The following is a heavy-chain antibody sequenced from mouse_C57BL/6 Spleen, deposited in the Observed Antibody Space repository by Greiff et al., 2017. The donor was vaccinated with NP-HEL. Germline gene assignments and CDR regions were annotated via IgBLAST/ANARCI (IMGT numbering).Heavy chain of an antibody. V-gene: IGHV2-2*01. CDR3: ARKGAYYSNYGGDYYAMDY. D-gene: IGHD2-5*01. CDR2: IWSGGST. Sequence: VNLVESGPGLVQPSQSLSITCTVSGFSLTSYGVHWVRQSPGKGLEWLGVIWSGGSTDYNAAFISRLSISKDNSKSQVFFKMNSLQADDTAIYYCARKGAYYSNYGGDYYAMDYWGQGTSVTVSS. J-gene: IGHJ4*01. CDR1: GFSLTSYG.